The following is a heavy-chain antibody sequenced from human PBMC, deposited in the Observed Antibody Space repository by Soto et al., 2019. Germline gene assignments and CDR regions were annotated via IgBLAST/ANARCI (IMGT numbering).Heavy chain of an antibody. CDR3: ARDGPIVGANIGDLPGWFDP. J-gene: IGHJ5*02. D-gene: IGHD1-26*01. V-gene: IGHV3-33*01. CDR2: IWYDVSNK. CDR1: GFTFSSYG. Sequence: GGSLRLSCAASGFTFSSYGMHWVRQAPGKGLEWVAVIWYDVSNKYYADSVKGRFTISRDNSKNTLYLQMNSLRAEDTAVYYCARDGPIVGANIGDLPGWFDPWGQGTLVTVSS.